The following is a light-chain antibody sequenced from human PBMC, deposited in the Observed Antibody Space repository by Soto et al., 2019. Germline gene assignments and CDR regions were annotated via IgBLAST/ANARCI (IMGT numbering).Light chain of an antibody. J-gene: IGLJ1*01. CDR1: YSAICASHY. Sequence: SVLPQPPSASWSPGPAVTLPCTGTYSAICASHYVSWYQQRPCDAPTLIIYEVSKRPLGVPDRIFASKPSNTASLTVSGLQAEDEANHHGSSFKGTKSYGLGTGTKV. CDR2: EVS. CDR3: SSFKGTKSYG. V-gene: IGLV2-8*01.